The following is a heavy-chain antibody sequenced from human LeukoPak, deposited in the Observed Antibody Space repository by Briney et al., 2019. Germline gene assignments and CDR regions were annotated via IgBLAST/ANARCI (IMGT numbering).Heavy chain of an antibody. CDR3: ARWGTVSWYFDL. CDR1: GFTFDDYA. CDR2: ISWNSGSI. D-gene: IGHD5-24*01. J-gene: IGHJ2*01. Sequence: GGSLRLSCAASGFTFDDYAMHWVRQAPGKGLEWVSGISWNSGSIGYADSVKGRFTISRDNAKNSLYMQMNSLRAEDTAVYYCARWGTVSWYFDLWGRGTLVTVSS. V-gene: IGHV3-9*01.